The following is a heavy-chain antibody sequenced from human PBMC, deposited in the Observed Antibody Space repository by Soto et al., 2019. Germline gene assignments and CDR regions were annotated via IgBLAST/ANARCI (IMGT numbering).Heavy chain of an antibody. CDR3: TTDPGPYPDN. CDR1: GFSFSNAW. CDR2: IRSKTDGGTT. Sequence: EVQLVESGGGLVKPGGSLRLSCAASGFSFSNAWMNWVRQAPGKGLAWVGRIRSKTDGGTTDDAAPVKGRYIISRDDSENTVYLQMNSLKTEDTAVYYCTTDPGPYPDNWGQGTIVTVSS. J-gene: IGHJ4*02. V-gene: IGHV3-15*01.